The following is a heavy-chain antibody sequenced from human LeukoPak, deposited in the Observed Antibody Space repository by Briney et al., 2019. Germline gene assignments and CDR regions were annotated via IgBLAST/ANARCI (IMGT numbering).Heavy chain of an antibody. D-gene: IGHD6-6*01. CDR3: ARGGRYSSSSGRDY. V-gene: IGHV3-30*19. Sequence: GGSLRLSCAASGFTFSSYGMHWVRQAPGKGLEWVAVISYDGSNKYYADSVKGRFTISRDNSKNTLYLQMDSLRVEDTALYYCARGGRYSSSSGRDYWGQGTLVTVSS. CDR2: ISYDGSNK. J-gene: IGHJ4*02. CDR1: GFTFSSYG.